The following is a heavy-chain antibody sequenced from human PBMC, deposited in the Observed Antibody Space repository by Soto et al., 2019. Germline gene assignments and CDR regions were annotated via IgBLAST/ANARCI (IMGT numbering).Heavy chain of an antibody. CDR2: INACNGNT. CDR1: GYTFTSYA. Sequence: QVQLVQSGAEVKKPGASVKVSCKASGYTFTSYAMHWVRQAPGQRLEWMGWINACNGNTKYSQKFQGRVTITRDTSASTAYMELSSLRSEDTAVYYCARDLGGYYYDSSDQNLGGAFDIWGQGTMVTVSS. V-gene: IGHV1-3*01. D-gene: IGHD3-22*01. J-gene: IGHJ3*02. CDR3: ARDLGGYYYDSSDQNLGGAFDI.